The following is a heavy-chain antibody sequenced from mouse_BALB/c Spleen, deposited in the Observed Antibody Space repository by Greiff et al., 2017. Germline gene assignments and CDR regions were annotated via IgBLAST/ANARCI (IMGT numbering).Heavy chain of an antibody. CDR1: GFNIKDYY. CDR3: AFMDY. CDR2: IDPENGNT. J-gene: IGHJ4*01. Sequence: VQLKQSGAELVRPGALVKLSCKASGFNIKDYYMHWVKQRPEQGLEWIGWIDPENGNTIYDPKFQGKASITADTSSNTAYLQLSSLTSEDTAVYYCAFMDYWGQGTSVTVSS. V-gene: IGHV14-1*02.